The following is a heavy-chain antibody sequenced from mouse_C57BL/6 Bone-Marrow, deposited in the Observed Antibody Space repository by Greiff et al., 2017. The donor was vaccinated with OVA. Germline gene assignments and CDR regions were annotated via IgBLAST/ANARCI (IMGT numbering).Heavy chain of an antibody. V-gene: IGHV1-52*01. CDR2: IDPSDSET. Sequence: QVHVKQPGAELVRPGSSVKLSCKASGYTFTSYWMHWVKQRPIQGLEWIGNIDPSDSETHYNQKFKDKATLTVDKSSSTAYMQLSSLTSEDSAVYYCARSDDGYYRFAYWGQGTLVTVSA. D-gene: IGHD2-3*01. J-gene: IGHJ3*01. CDR1: GYTFTSYW. CDR3: ARSDDGYYRFAY.